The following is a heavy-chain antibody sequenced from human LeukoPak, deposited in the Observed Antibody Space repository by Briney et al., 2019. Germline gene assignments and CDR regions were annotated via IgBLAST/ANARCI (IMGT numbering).Heavy chain of an antibody. CDR3: VRTCGRGAVDPGTSGYINY. J-gene: IGHJ4*01. V-gene: IGHV4-39*01. D-gene: IGHD3-22*01. CDR1: GGSISGRDYY. Sequence: SETLSLTCTVSGGSISGRDYYWDWIRQPPGKGLEWIGSISYSGSTYYKPSLQSRVTMYVDTSKNQFSLRMSSVTAADTAIYYRVRTCGRGAVDPGTSGYINYWGRGSLVTVSS. CDR2: ISYSGST.